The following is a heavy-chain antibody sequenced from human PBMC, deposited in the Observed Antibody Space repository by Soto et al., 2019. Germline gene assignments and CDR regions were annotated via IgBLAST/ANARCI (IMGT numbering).Heavy chain of an antibody. D-gene: IGHD2-21*02. CDR3: ARQLAYCAGDCYTEPLDY. Sequence: QAQLVQSGAEVKKPGASVKVSCKASGYTFTGYYIHWVRQAPGQGLEWMGWINPNTGATQYAQKLQGRVTMTRDTSISTAYMELRYLTSDDTAVYYCARQLAYCAGDCYTEPLDYWGQGTLVAVSS. CDR1: GYTFTGYY. J-gene: IGHJ4*02. V-gene: IGHV1-2*02. CDR2: INPNTGAT.